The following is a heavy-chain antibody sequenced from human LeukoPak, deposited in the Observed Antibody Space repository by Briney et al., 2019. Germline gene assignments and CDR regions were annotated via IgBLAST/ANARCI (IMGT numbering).Heavy chain of an antibody. CDR3: AREIWFGELFPYYFDY. CDR2: ISGSGGTT. V-gene: IGHV3-23*01. CDR1: GFTFNNYA. D-gene: IGHD3-10*01. J-gene: IGHJ4*02. Sequence: GGSLRLSCAASGFTFNNYAMNWVRQAPGKGLEWVSVISGSGGTTYYADSVKGRFTISRDSSKNTLYLQMNSLRAEDTAVYYCAREIWFGELFPYYFDYWGQGTLVTVSS.